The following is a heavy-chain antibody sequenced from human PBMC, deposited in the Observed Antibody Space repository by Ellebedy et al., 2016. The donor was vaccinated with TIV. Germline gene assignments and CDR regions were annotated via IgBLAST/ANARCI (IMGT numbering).Heavy chain of an antibody. D-gene: IGHD3-10*01. CDR2: IWYDGGK. J-gene: IGHJ6*02. CDR1: GFTFSSYG. Sequence: GGSLRLSXAASGFTFSSYGMHWVRQAPGKGLEWVAVIWYDGGKYYADSVKGRFTISRDNSKNTLYLQMNSLRAEDTAVYYCAREPMVRGVIRRGYAMDVWGQGTTVTVSS. V-gene: IGHV3-33*01. CDR3: AREPMVRGVIRRGYAMDV.